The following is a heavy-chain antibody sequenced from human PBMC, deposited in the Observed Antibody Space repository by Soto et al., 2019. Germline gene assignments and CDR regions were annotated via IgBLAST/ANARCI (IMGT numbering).Heavy chain of an antibody. D-gene: IGHD3-10*01. Sequence: WTWIRQPPGKGLEWIGYIYYSGSTNYNPSLKSRVTISVDTSKNQFSLKLSSVTASDTAVYYCARARGLWFGESDYWGQGTLVTVS. V-gene: IGHV4-59*08. CDR3: ARARGLWFGESDY. J-gene: IGHJ4*02. CDR2: IYYSGST.